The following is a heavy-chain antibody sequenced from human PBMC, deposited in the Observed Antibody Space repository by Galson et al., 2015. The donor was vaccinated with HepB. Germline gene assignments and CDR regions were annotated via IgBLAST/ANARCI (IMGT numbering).Heavy chain of an antibody. V-gene: IGHV5-51*01. CDR2: IHPGDSDI. J-gene: IGHJ4*02. CDR3: VRRVGIALAGTHFDN. Sequence: QSGAEVKKPGESLKISCRGSGYSFTSFWIGWVRQKPGKGLEWMGIIHPGDSDIKYSPSFQGQVTVSADKSTSTAYLQWSRLTASDTAIYYCVRRVGIALAGTHFDNWGQGTLVTVSS. D-gene: IGHD6-19*01. CDR1: GYSFTSFW.